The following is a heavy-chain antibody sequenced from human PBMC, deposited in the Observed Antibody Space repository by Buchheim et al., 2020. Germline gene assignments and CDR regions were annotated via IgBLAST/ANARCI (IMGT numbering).Heavy chain of an antibody. CDR1: GGSISSSNW. D-gene: IGHD4-17*01. J-gene: IGHJ6*02. CDR3: ARADPYGDYVENYYYYGMDV. CDR2: IYHSGST. V-gene: IGHV4-4*02. Sequence: QVQLQESGPGLVKPSGTLSLTCAVSGGSISSSNWWSWVRQPPGKGLEWIGEIYHSGSTNYNPTLKSRVTTSVDKSKNKFSLKLSSVTAADTAVYYCARADPYGDYVENYYYYGMDVWGQGTT.